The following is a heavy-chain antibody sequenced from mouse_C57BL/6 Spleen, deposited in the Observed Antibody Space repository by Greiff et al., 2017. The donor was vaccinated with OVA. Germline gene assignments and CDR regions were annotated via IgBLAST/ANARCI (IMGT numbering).Heavy chain of an antibody. J-gene: IGHJ2*01. Sequence: VQLKQSGAELVRPGASVKLSCTASGFNIKDYYMHWVKQRPEQGLEWIGRIDPEGGDTEYAPKFQGKATMTADTSSNTAYLQLSSLTSEDTAVHYCTTLGRHYYLDYWGQGTTLTVSS. D-gene: IGHD4-1*01. CDR3: TTLGRHYYLDY. V-gene: IGHV14-1*01. CDR2: IDPEGGDT. CDR1: GFNIKDYY.